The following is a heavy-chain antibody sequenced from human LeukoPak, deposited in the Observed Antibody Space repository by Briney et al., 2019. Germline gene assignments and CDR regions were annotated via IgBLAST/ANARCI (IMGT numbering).Heavy chain of an antibody. V-gene: IGHV4-28*01. D-gene: IGHD6-19*01. J-gene: IGHJ4*02. CDR2: IYYSGST. Sequence: SDTLSLTCAVSGYSISSSNWWGWIRRSPGKGLEWIGYIYYSGSTYYNPSLKSRVTMSVDTSKNQFSLKVSSVTAVDTAVYYCARHSSSGWYDVDHWGQGTLVTVSS. CDR1: GYSISSSNW. CDR3: ARHSSSGWYDVDH.